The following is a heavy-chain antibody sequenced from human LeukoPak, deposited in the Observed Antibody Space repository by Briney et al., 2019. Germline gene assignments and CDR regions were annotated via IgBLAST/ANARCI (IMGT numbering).Heavy chain of an antibody. CDR2: ISSSSSTI. CDR3: ARGGRDGYNL. D-gene: IGHD5-24*01. V-gene: IGHV3-48*04. CDR1: GFTFSSYS. Sequence: GGSLRLSCAASGFTFSSYSMNWVRQAPGKGLEWVSYISSSSSTIYYADSVKGRFTISRDNAKNSLYLQMNSLRAEDTAVYYCARGGRDGYNLWGQGTLVTVSS. J-gene: IGHJ4*02.